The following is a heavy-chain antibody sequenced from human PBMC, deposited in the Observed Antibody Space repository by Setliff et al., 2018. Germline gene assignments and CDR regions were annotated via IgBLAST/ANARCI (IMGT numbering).Heavy chain of an antibody. CDR1: GGSVSNSGFF. D-gene: IGHD2-15*01. V-gene: IGHV4-39*07. Sequence: SETLSLTCTVSGGSVSNSGFFWGWLRQAPGKGLEWIGNIYDSGSSNYNATLKSRPIITRDTSKNQISLKLTSVTADDTAVYYCGRGFSRIEGWGNWFDPWGQGILVTVSS. CDR3: GRGFSRIEGWGNWFDP. CDR2: IYDSGSS. J-gene: IGHJ5*02.